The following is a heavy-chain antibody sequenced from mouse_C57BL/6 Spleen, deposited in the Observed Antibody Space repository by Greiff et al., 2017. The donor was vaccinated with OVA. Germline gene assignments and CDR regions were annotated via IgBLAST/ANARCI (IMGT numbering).Heavy chain of an antibody. Sequence: EVKLMESGPELVKPGASVKIPCKASGYTFTDYNMDWVKQSHGKSLEWIGDINPNNGGTIYNQKFKGKATLTVDKSSSTAYMELRSLTSEDTAVYYCARLRPWYFDVWGTGTTVTVSS. CDR2: INPNNGGT. J-gene: IGHJ1*03. CDR1: GYTFTDYN. CDR3: ARLRPWYFDV. V-gene: IGHV1-18*01.